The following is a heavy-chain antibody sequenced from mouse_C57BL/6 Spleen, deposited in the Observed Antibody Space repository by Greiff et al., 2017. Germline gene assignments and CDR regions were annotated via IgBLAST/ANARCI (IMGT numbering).Heavy chain of an antibody. CDR3: ARGARYAMDY. CDR2: ISYDGSN. D-gene: IGHD3-1*01. J-gene: IGHJ4*01. CDR1: GYSITSGYY. Sequence: EVKLQESGPGLVKPSQSLSLTCSVTGYSITSGYYWNWIRQFPGNKLEWMGYISYDGSNNYNPSLKNRISITRDTSKNQFFLKLNSVTTEDTATYYCARGARYAMDYWGQGTSVTVSS. V-gene: IGHV3-6*01.